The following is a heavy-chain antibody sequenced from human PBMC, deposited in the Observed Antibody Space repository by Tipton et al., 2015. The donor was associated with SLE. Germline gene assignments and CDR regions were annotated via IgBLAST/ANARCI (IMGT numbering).Heavy chain of an antibody. CDR1: GGSISSGSYY. J-gene: IGHJ6*02. Sequence: LRLSCTVSGGSISSGSYYWSWIRQPAGKGLEWIGYIYTSGSTNYNPSLKSRVTTSVDTSKNQFSLKLSSVTAADTAVYYCARLSGMDVWGQGTTVTVSS. CDR2: IYTSGST. CDR3: ARLSGMDV. V-gene: IGHV4-61*09.